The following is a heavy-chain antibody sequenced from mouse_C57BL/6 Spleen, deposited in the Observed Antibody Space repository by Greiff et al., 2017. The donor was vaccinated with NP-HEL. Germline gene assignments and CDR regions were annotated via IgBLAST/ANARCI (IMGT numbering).Heavy chain of an antibody. Sequence: VQLQQSGAELVRPGASVKLSCTASGFNIKDYYMHWVKQRPEQGLEWIGRIDPEDGDTEYSPKFQGKATMTADTSSNTAYLQLSSLTSEDTAVYYCTMDSSGYGYYAMDYWGQGTSVTVSS. CDR2: IDPEDGDT. CDR3: TMDSSGYGYYAMDY. CDR1: GFNIKDYY. V-gene: IGHV14-1*01. D-gene: IGHD3-2*02. J-gene: IGHJ4*01.